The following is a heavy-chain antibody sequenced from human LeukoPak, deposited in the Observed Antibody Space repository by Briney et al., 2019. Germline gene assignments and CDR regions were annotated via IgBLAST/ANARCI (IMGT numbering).Heavy chain of an antibody. CDR2: IYTSGTT. Sequence: PSETLSLTCNVSGGSISSGSYYWSWIRQPAGKGLEWIGRIYTSGTTNYNPSLKSRVTISVDTSKNQFSLRLTSVTAADTAVYYCARQTGSGLFILPGGQGTLVTVSS. D-gene: IGHD3/OR15-3a*01. CDR1: GGSISSGSYY. V-gene: IGHV4-61*02. CDR3: ARQTGSGLFILP. J-gene: IGHJ4*02.